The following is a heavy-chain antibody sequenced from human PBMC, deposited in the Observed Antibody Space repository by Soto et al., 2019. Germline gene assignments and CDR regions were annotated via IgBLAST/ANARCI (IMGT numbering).Heavy chain of an antibody. D-gene: IGHD3-22*01. CDR2: IYPRGGTT. CDR3: ARVGYSSTGTTFHYHGLDV. Sequence: SVEVSCKASGYNLTSHYIRWVRQAPGQGLDSMGIIYPRGGTTIYAQKFQGRVTMTRDTSTHTFYMELSSLRSEDTAMYYCARVGYSSTGTTFHYHGLDVWGQGTTVNLSS. J-gene: IGHJ6*02. CDR1: GYNLTSHY. V-gene: IGHV1-46*01.